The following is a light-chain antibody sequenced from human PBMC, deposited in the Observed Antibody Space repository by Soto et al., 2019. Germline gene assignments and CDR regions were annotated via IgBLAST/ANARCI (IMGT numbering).Light chain of an antibody. V-gene: IGKV1-39*01. J-gene: IGKJ4*01. CDR3: QQTYSTLLT. CDR2: AAY. CDR1: QSISNY. Sequence: DIQMTQSPSSLSASVGDRVTITCRASQSISNYLKWYQQKAGKAPKLMIYAAYSLESGVPSRFSGGVSEPDFPRPISIVQPEDVATYYCQQTYSTLLTFGGITKVEI.